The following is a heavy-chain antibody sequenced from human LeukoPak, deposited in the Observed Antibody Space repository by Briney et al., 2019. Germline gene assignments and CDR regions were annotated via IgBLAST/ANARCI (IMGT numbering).Heavy chain of an antibody. V-gene: IGHV4-59*01. CDR2: IYYVGST. Sequence: SGTLSLTCTVSGASISSYYWNWIRQSPGKGLEWIGFIYYVGSTHYSPSLNSRVTMSVDTSKNLISLRLSSVSAADTAIYYCARRNYDFWSDYGLDVWGQGTPVTVSS. CDR3: ARRNYDFWSDYGLDV. D-gene: IGHD3-3*01. CDR1: GASISSYY. J-gene: IGHJ6*02.